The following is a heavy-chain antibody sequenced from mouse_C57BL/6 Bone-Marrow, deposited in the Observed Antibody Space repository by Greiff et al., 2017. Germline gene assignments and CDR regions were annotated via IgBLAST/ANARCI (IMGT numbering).Heavy chain of an antibody. J-gene: IGHJ3*01. V-gene: IGHV14-2*01. Sequence: VHVKQSGAELVKPGASVKLSCTASGFNIKDYYMHWVKQRTEQGLEWIGRIDPEDGETKYAPKFQGKATITADPSSNTAYLQLSSLTSEDTAVYYCARDWLLPVFAYWGQGTLVTVSA. CDR2: IDPEDGET. D-gene: IGHD2-3*01. CDR3: ARDWLLPVFAY. CDR1: GFNIKDYY.